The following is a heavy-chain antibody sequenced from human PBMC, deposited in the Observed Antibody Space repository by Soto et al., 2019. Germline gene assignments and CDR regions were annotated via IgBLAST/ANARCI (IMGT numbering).Heavy chain of an antibody. V-gene: IGHV3-7*03. J-gene: IGHJ3*02. CDR3: ARGGYSGYEINAFDI. Sequence: GGSLRLSCAASGFTFSSYWMSWVRQAPGKGLGWVANIKQDGSEKYYVDSVKGRFTISRDNAKNSLYLQMNSLRAEDTAVYYCARGGYSGYEINAFDIWGQGTMVTVSS. D-gene: IGHD5-12*01. CDR2: IKQDGSEK. CDR1: GFTFSSYW.